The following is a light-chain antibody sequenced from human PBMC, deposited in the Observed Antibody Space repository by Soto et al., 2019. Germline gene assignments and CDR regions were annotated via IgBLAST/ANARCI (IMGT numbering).Light chain of an antibody. CDR3: KHYNHWLWT. V-gene: IGKV3-15*01. Sequence: EIMMTHSPDHLSVSPGGRAILSCTASQSVNSNLALYQQKPGQAPRLLIYGASTRATGIPARFSGSGSGTEFTLTISNLQSEDFAVYYCKHYNHWLWTFGQGTKVDIK. CDR2: GAS. CDR1: QSVNSN. J-gene: IGKJ1*01.